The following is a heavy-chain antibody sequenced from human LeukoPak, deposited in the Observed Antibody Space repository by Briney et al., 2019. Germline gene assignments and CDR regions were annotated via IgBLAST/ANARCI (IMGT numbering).Heavy chain of an antibody. Sequence: GGSLRLSCVASGFTFSSYGMHWVRQAPGKGLEWVAVISPDGSYKNNVDSVKGRFTISRDNSKNTLYLQMNGLRPEDTGVYYCAKGWIHSGSALDYWGQGTLVTVSS. V-gene: IGHV3-30*18. D-gene: IGHD1-26*01. CDR2: ISPDGSYK. CDR1: GFTFSSYG. J-gene: IGHJ4*02. CDR3: AKGWIHSGSALDY.